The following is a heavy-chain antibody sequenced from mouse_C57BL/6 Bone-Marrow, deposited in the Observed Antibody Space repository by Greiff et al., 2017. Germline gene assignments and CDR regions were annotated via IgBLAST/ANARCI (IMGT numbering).Heavy chain of an antibody. V-gene: IGHV5-16*01. CDR1: GFTFSDYY. D-gene: IGHD2-5*01. Sequence: EVKLVESEGGLVQPGSSMKLSCTASGFTFSDYYMAWVRQVPEKGLEWVANINYDGSSTYYLDSLKSRFIISRDNAKNILYLQMSSLKSEDTATYYCARDRGSNYYAVDYWGQGTSVTVSS. J-gene: IGHJ4*01. CDR3: ARDRGSNYYAVDY. CDR2: INYDGSST.